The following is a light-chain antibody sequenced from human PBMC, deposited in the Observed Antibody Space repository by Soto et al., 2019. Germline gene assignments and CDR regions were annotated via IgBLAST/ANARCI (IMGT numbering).Light chain of an antibody. CDR1: QSISIY. V-gene: IGKV1-39*01. J-gene: IGKJ4*01. CDR3: QQSYSTPL. CDR2: AAS. Sequence: DIQMTQSPSSLSASVGDRVTITCRASQSISIYLNWYQQKPGKAPKLLIYAASSLQSGVPSRFSGSGSGTDFTLTISRLQPEDFATYYCQQSYSTPLFGGGTKVEIK.